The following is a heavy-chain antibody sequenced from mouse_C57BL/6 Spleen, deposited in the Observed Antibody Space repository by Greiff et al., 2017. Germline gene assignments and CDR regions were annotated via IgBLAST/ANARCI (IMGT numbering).Heavy chain of an antibody. J-gene: IGHJ2*01. CDR2: IYPRDGST. CDR3: ARGGYDYDVIFDY. Sequence: QVQLKQSGPELVKPGASVKLSCKASGYTFTSYDINWVKQRPGQGLEWIGWIYPRDGSTKYNEKFKGKATLTVDTSSSTAYMELHSLTSEDSAVYFCARGGYDYDVIFDYWGQGTTLTVSS. D-gene: IGHD2-4*01. CDR1: GYTFTSYD. V-gene: IGHV1-85*01.